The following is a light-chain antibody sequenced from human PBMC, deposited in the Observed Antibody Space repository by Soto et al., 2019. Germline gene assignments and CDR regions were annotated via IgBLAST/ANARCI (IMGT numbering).Light chain of an antibody. J-gene: IGKJ1*01. CDR3: QQRRT. V-gene: IGKV3-11*01. CDR2: HAS. Sequence: EIVLTQSPATVSLSPGERATLSCRASQSVTNSLAWYQQQPGQAPRLLIYHASNRATGVPARFSGSGSGTDFTLTISSLEPADFAVYYCQQRRTFGQGTK. CDR1: QSVTNS.